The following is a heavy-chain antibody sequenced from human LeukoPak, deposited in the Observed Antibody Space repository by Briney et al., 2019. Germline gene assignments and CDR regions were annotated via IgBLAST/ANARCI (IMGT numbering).Heavy chain of an antibody. D-gene: IGHD3-10*01. CDR3: ARDAPGGYGSGSYWIGSFFDY. CDR1: GFTFSSYA. V-gene: IGHV3-30-3*01. J-gene: IGHJ4*02. CDR2: ISYDGSNK. Sequence: GGSLRLSCAASGFTFSSYAMHWVHQAPGKGLEWVAAISYDGSNKYYADSVKGRFTISRDNSKNTLYLQMGSLRAEDTAVYYCARDAPGGYGSGSYWIGSFFDYWGQGTLVTVSS.